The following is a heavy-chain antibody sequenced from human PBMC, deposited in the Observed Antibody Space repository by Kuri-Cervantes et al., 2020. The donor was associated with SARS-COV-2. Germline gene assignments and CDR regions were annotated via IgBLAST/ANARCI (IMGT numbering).Heavy chain of an antibody. Sequence: LSLTCAASGFTFSGYWMHWVRQAPGKGLVWVSRINSDGSSTSYADSVKGRFTISRDNAKNTLYLQMNSLRAEDTAVYYCASLYGDFDYWGQGTLVTVSS. D-gene: IGHD4-17*01. CDR2: INSDGSST. CDR3: ASLYGDFDY. V-gene: IGHV3-74*01. CDR1: GFTFSGYW. J-gene: IGHJ4*02.